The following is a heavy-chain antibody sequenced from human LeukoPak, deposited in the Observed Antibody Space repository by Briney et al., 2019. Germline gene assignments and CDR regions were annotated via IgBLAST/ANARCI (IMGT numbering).Heavy chain of an antibody. Sequence: PGGSLRLSCAGSGFIFAGYTTNWVRQAPGKGLEWVAFIRYDGSRKSYADSVKGRFTISRDNSKNTVYLQMNSLRAEDTAVYYCARGDFWSGYVYWGQGTLVTVSS. D-gene: IGHD3-3*01. V-gene: IGHV3-30*02. CDR3: ARGDFWSGYVY. J-gene: IGHJ4*02. CDR2: IRYDGSRK. CDR1: GFIFAGYT.